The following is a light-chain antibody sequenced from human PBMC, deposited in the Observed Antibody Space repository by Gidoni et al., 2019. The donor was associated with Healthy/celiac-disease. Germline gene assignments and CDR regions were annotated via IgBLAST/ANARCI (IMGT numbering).Light chain of an antibody. V-gene: IGLV3-21*03. Sequence: SYVLTQPPSVSVAPGKTARITCGGNNIGRKSVHWYQQKPGQAPVLVVYDDSDRPSGIPERFSGSNSGNTATLTISRVEAGDEADYYFQVWDSSSDHPGVFGGGTKLTVL. CDR2: DDS. CDR3: QVWDSSSDHPGV. J-gene: IGLJ2*01. CDR1: NIGRKS.